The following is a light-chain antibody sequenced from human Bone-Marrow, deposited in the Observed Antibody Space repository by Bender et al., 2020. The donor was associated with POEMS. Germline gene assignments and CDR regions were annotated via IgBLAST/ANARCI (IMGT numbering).Light chain of an antibody. CDR2: KTF. V-gene: IGLV1-44*01. J-gene: IGLJ2*01. CDR3: QAWDSNTVV. CDR1: SSNIGNNS. Sequence: QSVLTQPPSVSGTPGQRVIISCSGSSSNIGNNSVCWYQQLPGTAPKLLMYKTFDRPSGIPERFSGSSSGNTATLTISETQAMDEADYYCQAWDSNTVVFGGGTKMTVL.